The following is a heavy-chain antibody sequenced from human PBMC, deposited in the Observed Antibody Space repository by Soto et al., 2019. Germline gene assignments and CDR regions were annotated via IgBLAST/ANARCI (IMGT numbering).Heavy chain of an antibody. CDR3: AKYRRTEAEGFTLDY. D-gene: IGHD6-13*01. Sequence: SETLSLTCTVSGDSINNYYWSWIRQPPGERLEWIGYIYYTGSTTYNPSLESRVTMSVDTSKNQFSLKLNSVNAADTAVYYCAKYRRTEAEGFTLDYWGRGTLVTVSS. V-gene: IGHV4-59*01. J-gene: IGHJ4*02. CDR1: GDSINNYY. CDR2: IYYTGST.